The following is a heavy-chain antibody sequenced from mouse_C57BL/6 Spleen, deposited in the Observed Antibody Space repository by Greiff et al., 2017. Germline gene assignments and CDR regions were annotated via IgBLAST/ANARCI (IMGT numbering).Heavy chain of an antibody. J-gene: IGHJ2*01. Sequence: QVQLQQSGAELVRPGTSVKVSCKASGYAFTNYLIEWVKQRPGQGLEWIGVINPGSGGTNYNEKFKGKATLTADKSSSTAYMQLSSLTSEDSAVYFCALSGYDDFDEWGRGTTLTVSS. V-gene: IGHV1-54*01. CDR3: ALSGYDDFDE. CDR1: GYAFTNYL. D-gene: IGHD1-1*01. CDR2: INPGSGGT.